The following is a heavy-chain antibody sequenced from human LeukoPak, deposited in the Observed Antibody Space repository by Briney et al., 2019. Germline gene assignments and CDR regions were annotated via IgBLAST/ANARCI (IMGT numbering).Heavy chain of an antibody. D-gene: IGHD2-21*02. Sequence: ASVKVSCKAFGYTFTNYYLHWVRQAPGQGLEWMGIINPSAGSTSYVQKFQGRVTMTRDTSTSTVYMELSSLRSEDTAVYYCARDYCGGDCPLLDYWGQGTPATVSS. J-gene: IGHJ4*02. CDR1: GYTFTNYY. CDR2: INPSAGST. V-gene: IGHV1-46*01. CDR3: ARDYCGGDCPLLDY.